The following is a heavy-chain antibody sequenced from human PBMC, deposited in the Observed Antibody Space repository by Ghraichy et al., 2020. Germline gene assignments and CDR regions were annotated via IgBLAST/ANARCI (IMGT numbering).Heavy chain of an antibody. CDR1: GFTFSSHA. V-gene: IGHV3-23*01. Sequence: GGSLRLSCAASGFTFSSHAMSWVRQAPGKGLEWVSAISGSGGSTYYADSVKGRFTISRDNSKNTLYLQMNSLRAEDTAVYYCARCYYDFWSGPDYWGQGTLVTVSS. CDR2: ISGSGGST. CDR3: ARCYYDFWSGPDY. D-gene: IGHD3-3*01. J-gene: IGHJ4*02.